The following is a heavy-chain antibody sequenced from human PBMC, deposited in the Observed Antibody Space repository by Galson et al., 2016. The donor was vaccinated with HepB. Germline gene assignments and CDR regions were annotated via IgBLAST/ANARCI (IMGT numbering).Heavy chain of an antibody. V-gene: IGHV3-7*04. Sequence: SLRLSCAASGFSLGNYWMNWARQAPGKGXXWLANXXKXGSEINYVDSVKGRFTISRDNAKNSLFLQMNTLRVEDTAVYYCTREFDLWGRGTRVTVSS. J-gene: IGHJ2*01. CDR1: GFSLGNYW. CDR3: TREFDL. CDR2: XXKXGSEI.